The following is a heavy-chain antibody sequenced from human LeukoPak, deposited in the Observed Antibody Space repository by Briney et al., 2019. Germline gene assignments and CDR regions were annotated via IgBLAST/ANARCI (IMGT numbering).Heavy chain of an antibody. V-gene: IGHV1-8*03. CDR1: GYTFTSYV. CDR2: INYNSGNT. Sequence: VKVSCQASGYTFTSYVINWVRQATGQGLDWMGLINYNSGNTHYAHKLKGRVTITSNTSINTVYMEMNSLRAEDTPVYVCSRGSVVVPAARYYMDVWGKGTTVTVS. CDR3: SRGSVVVPAARYYMDV. J-gene: IGHJ6*03. D-gene: IGHD2-2*01.